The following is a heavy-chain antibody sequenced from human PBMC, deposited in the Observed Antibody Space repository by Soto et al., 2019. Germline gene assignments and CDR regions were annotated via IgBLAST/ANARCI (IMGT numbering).Heavy chain of an antibody. CDR3: AKVVALLRFLTPYGMDV. V-gene: IGHV3-23*01. J-gene: IGHJ6*02. Sequence: GGSLRLSCAASGFTFSSYAMSWVRQAPGKGLEWVSAISGSGGSTYYADSVKGRFTISRDNSKNTLYLQMNSLRAEDTAVYYCAKVVALLRFLTPYGMDVWGQGTTVTVSS. CDR2: ISGSGGST. CDR1: GFTFSSYA. D-gene: IGHD3-3*01.